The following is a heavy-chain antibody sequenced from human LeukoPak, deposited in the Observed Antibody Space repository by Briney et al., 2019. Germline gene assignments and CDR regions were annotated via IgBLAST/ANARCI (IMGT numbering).Heavy chain of an antibody. CDR2: ISWNSGSI. Sequence: GGSLRLSCAASGFTFSSYSMHWVRQPPGKGLEWVSGISWNSGSIDYADSVKGRFTISRDNAKNSLYLQMNSLRVEDTAFYYCAKDNRRHYTSGPNPDSLHWGQGALVTVSS. V-gene: IGHV3-9*01. D-gene: IGHD6-19*01. CDR3: AKDNRRHYTSGPNPDSLH. J-gene: IGHJ4*02. CDR1: GFTFSSYS.